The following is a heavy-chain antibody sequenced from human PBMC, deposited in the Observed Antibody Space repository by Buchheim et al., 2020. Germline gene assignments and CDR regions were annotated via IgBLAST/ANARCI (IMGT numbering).Heavy chain of an antibody. CDR1: GGTFSSYA. CDR3: ARDQVIAMELRGWGWFDP. J-gene: IGHJ5*02. V-gene: IGHV1-69*01. CDR2: IIPIFGTA. D-gene: IGHD1-7*01. Sequence: QVQLVQSGAEVKKPGSSVKVSCKASGGTFSSYAISWVRQAPGQGLEWMGGIIPIFGTANYAQKFQGRVTITADESTSTAYMELSRLRSEDKGVYYCARDQVIAMELRGWGWFDPWGQGTL.